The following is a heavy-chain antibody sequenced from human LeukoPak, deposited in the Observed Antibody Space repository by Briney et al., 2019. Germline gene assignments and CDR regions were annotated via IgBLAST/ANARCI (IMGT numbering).Heavy chain of an antibody. CDR3: ARHPPRYDILTGYYKYNWFDP. D-gene: IGHD3-9*01. Sequence: PSETLSLTCTVSGGSISSSSYYWSWIRQPPGKGLEWIGEINHSGSTNYNPSLKSRVTISVDTSKNQFSLKLSSVTAADTAVYYCARHPPRYDILTGYYKYNWFDPWGQGTLVTVSS. V-gene: IGHV4-39*01. CDR1: GGSISSSSYY. CDR2: INHSGST. J-gene: IGHJ5*02.